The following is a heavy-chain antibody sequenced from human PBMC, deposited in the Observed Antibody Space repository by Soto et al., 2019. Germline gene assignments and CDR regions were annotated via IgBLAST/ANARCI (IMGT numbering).Heavy chain of an antibody. Sequence: GGSLRLSCAASGFTFSSYGMHWVRQAPVKGLEWVAVISYDGSNKYYADSVKGRFTISRDNSKNTLYLQMNSLRAEDTAVYYCAKSRKDIVVVPAAIGSFVVWGQGTLVTVSS. CDR3: AKSRKDIVVVPAAIGSFVV. CDR1: GFTFSSYG. J-gene: IGHJ4*02. V-gene: IGHV3-30*18. CDR2: ISYDGSNK. D-gene: IGHD2-2*01.